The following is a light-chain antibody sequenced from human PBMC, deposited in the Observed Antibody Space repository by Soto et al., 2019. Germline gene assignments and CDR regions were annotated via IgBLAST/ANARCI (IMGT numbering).Light chain of an antibody. CDR1: QSVSSY. CDR2: DAS. CDR3: QQYNNWPPIT. Sequence: EIVLTQSPATLSLSPGERATLSCRVSQSVSSYLAWYQQKPGQAPRLLIYDASNRATGIPARFSRSGCGTEFTPTISSLQSEDFAVYYCQQYNNWPPITFGQGTRVEIK. V-gene: IGKV3-15*01. J-gene: IGKJ5*01.